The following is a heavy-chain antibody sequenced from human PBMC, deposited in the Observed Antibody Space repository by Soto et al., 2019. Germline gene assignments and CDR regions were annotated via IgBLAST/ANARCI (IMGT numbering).Heavy chain of an antibody. CDR2: IYHSGST. CDR1: GGSISSSNW. V-gene: IGHV4-4*02. CDR3: ARDLWGYCGTDCYPLDV. Sequence: SETLSLTCAVSGGSISSSNWWSWVRQPPGKGLEWIGYIYHSGSTYYNPSLKSRVTISVDRSKNQFSLKLSSVTAADTAVYYCARDLWGYCGTDCYPLDVWGQGTTVTVSS. J-gene: IGHJ6*02. D-gene: IGHD2-21*02.